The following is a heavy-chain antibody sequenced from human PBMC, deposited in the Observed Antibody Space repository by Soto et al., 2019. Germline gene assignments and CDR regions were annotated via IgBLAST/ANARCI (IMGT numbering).Heavy chain of an antibody. J-gene: IGHJ4*02. CDR1: GYTFTSYD. D-gene: IGHD2-15*01. CDR2: MNPNSGNT. CDR3: ARERGCSGGSCYFFDY. Sequence: QVQLVQSGAEVKKPGASVKVSCKASGYTFTSYDINWVRQATGQGLEWMGWMNPNSGNTAYAQKFQGRVTMTRNTSISTAYMQLSSLRSEHTAVYYCARERGCSGGSCYFFDYWGQGTLVTVSS. V-gene: IGHV1-8*01.